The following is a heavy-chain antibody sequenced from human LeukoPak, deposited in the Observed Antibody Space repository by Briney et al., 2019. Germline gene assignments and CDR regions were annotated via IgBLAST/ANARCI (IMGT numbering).Heavy chain of an antibody. CDR1: GYTFTSYG. CDR2: ISAYNGNT. Sequence: ASVKVSCKASGYTFTSYGISWVRQAPGQGLEWMGWISAYNGNTNYAQKLQGRVTMTTDTSTSTAYVELRSLRSDDTAVYYCARDVFSYYGSGSPKRDAFDIWGQGTMVTVSS. CDR3: ARDVFSYYGSGSPKRDAFDI. D-gene: IGHD3-10*01. J-gene: IGHJ3*02. V-gene: IGHV1-18*01.